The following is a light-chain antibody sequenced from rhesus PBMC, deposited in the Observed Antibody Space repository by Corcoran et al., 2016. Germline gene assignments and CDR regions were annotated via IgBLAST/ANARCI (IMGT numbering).Light chain of an antibody. CDR1: DNVNNH. J-gene: IGKJ4*01. CDR2: KAS. Sequence: DIQMTQSPSSLSASIGDRVTITCRASDNVNNHLNWYQQKPGKAPKFMIYKASNLKDGVPSRFSGSGSGTDYTFTISSLQAEDVATYYCQQSFGVPHTFGGGTKV. V-gene: IGKV1-74*01. CDR3: QQSFGVPHT.